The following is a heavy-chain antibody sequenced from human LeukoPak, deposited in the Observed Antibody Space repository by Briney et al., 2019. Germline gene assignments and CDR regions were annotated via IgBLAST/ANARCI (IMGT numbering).Heavy chain of an antibody. CDR1: GIVFSHPW. CDR3: TTLYYHDRTFFDI. Sequence: GGSLRLLCAASGIVFSHPWMSWVRQAPAKGLEWVGRMKSITDGGTTDYAAPVKGRVTISRDDSKHTVYLQINSLKTEDTAVYYCTTLYYHDRTFFDIWGQGTMVSVSS. V-gene: IGHV3-15*01. CDR2: MKSITDGGTT. J-gene: IGHJ3*02. D-gene: IGHD3-22*01.